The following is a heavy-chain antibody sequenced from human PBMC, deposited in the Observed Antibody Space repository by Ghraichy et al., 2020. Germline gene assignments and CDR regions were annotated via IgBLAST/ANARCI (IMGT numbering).Heavy chain of an antibody. CDR3: ARGEGATLPGLLVYYGMDV. J-gene: IGHJ6*02. Sequence: SVKVACKASGGTFSSYAISWVRQAPGQGLEWMGGIIPIFGTANYAQKFQGRLTITADESTSAGYMELSSLRSEDTAVYYCARGEGATLPGLLVYYGMDVWGPGTTVTVSS. D-gene: IGHD1-26*01. V-gene: IGHV1-69*13. CDR2: IIPIFGTA. CDR1: GGTFSSYA.